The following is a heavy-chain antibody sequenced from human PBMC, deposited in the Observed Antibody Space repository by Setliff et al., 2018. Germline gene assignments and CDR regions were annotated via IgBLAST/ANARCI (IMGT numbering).Heavy chain of an antibody. CDR3: ARDNRGYAWDYYYYMDV. V-gene: IGHV7-4-1*02. CDR1: GYTFTSYA. J-gene: IGHJ6*03. Sequence: VASVKVSCKASGYTFTSYAMNWVRQAPGQGLEWMGWINTNTGNPTYAQGFTGRFVFSLDTSVGTAYLQISSLKAEDTAVYYCARDNRGYAWDYYYYMDVWGKGTTVTVSS. D-gene: IGHD2-15*01. CDR2: INTNTGNP.